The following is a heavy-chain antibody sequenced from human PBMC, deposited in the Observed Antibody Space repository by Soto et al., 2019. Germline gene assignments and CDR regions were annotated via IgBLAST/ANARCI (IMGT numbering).Heavy chain of an antibody. CDR1: GYTFTSYG. D-gene: IGHD3-22*01. CDR2: ISAYNGNT. J-gene: IGHJ3*02. Sequence: ASVKVSCKASGYTFTSYGMSWVRQAPGQGLEWMGWISAYNGNTNYAQKLQGRVTMTTDTSTSTAYMELRSLRSDDTAVYYCATEGYYYDSSGYPYPAFDIWGQGTMVTVSS. CDR3: ATEGYYYDSSGYPYPAFDI. V-gene: IGHV1-18*01.